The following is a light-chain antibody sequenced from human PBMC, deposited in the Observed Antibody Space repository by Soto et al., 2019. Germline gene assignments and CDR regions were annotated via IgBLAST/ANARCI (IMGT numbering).Light chain of an antibody. CDR1: PSVSNY. CDR2: GAF. J-gene: IGKJ5*01. V-gene: IGKV3-11*01. CDR3: QQCNIWPPVT. Sequence: EIVLTQSPATLSLSPGERATLSCRASPSVSNYLAWYQQKPGQAPRLLIYGAFNRATGIPARFSGSGSGADFTLTISSLEPEDFAVYYCQQCNIWPPVTFGQGTRLEIK.